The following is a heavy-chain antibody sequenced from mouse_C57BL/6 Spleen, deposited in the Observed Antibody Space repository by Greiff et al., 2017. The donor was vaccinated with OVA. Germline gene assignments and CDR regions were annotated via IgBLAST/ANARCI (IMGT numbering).Heavy chain of an antibody. J-gene: IGHJ3*01. V-gene: IGHV14-3*01. CDR3: ARTAQAIFAD. D-gene: IGHD3-2*02. CDR1: GYTITNSY. CDR2: IDPANGNT. Sequence: EVQLQQSVAELVRPGASVKLSCTASGYTITNSYMHWVKQRPEQGLEWIGRIDPANGNTNYDPKFKGKATMTVDTSSNTAYLQLSSLTSEDTAIYYCARTAQAIFADWGQGTLVTVSA.